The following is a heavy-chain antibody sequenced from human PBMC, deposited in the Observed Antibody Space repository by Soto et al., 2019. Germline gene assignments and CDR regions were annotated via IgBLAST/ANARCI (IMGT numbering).Heavy chain of an antibody. J-gene: IGHJ4*02. D-gene: IGHD3-10*01. Sequence: QVQLVESGGGVVQPGRSLRLSCAASGFTFSSYGMHWVRQAPGKGLEWVAVISYDGSNKDYADSVKGRFTISRDNSKNTLYLQMNSLRAEDTAVYYCAKDGLAMVRGVISYWGQGTLVTVSS. V-gene: IGHV3-30*18. CDR2: ISYDGSNK. CDR1: GFTFSSYG. CDR3: AKDGLAMVRGVISY.